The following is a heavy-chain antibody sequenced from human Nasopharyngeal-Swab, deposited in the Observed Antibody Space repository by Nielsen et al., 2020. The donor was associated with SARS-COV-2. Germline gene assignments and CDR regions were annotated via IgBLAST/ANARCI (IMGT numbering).Heavy chain of an antibody. Sequence: GSLRLSCAVYGGSFSGYYWSWIRQPPGKGLEWIGEINHSGSTNYNPSLKSRVTISVDTSKNQFSLKLSSVTAADTAVSYCARTSSGRRFDYWGQGTLVTVSS. CDR1: GGSFSGYY. CDR2: INHSGST. D-gene: IGHD6-25*01. J-gene: IGHJ4*02. CDR3: ARTSSGRRFDY. V-gene: IGHV4-34*01.